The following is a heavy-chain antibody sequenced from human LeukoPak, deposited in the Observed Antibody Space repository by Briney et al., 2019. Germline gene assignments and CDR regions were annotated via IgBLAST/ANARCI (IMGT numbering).Heavy chain of an antibody. CDR2: ISYDGSNK. D-gene: IGHD2-2*01. V-gene: IGHV3-30-3*01. CDR1: GFTFSSYA. CDR3: AKDQMGVVPAAMDV. Sequence: GGSLRLSCAASGFTFSSYAMHWVRQAPGKGLEWVAVISYDGSNKYYADSVKGRFTVSRDNSKNSLYLQMNSLRTEDTALYYCAKDQMGVVPAAMDVWGQGTTVTVSS. J-gene: IGHJ6*02.